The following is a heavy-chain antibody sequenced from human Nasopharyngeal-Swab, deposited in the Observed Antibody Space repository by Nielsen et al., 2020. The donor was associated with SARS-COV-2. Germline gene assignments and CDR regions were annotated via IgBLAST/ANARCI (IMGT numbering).Heavy chain of an antibody. CDR1: GGSISGYY. Sequence: SETLSLTCAVSGGSISGYYWSWIRQPPGKGLEWIGEINHSGSTNYNPSLKSRVTISVDTSKNQFSLKLSSVTAADTAVYYCARVAEFYYGSGSHYWYFDLWGRGTLVTVSS. CDR2: INHSGST. CDR3: ARVAEFYYGSGSHYWYFDL. V-gene: IGHV4-34*01. D-gene: IGHD3-10*01. J-gene: IGHJ2*01.